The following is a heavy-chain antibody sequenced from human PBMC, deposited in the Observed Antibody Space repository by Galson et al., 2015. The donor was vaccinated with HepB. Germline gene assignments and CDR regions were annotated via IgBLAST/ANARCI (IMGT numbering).Heavy chain of an antibody. CDR3: AKGDRVLLWFGGFDY. V-gene: IGHV3-30*18. CDR1: GFTFSSYG. CDR2: ISYDGSNK. Sequence: SLRLSCAASGFTFSSYGMHWVRQAPGKGLEWVAVISYDGSNKYYADSVKGRFTISRDNSKNTLYLQMNSLRAEDTAVYYCAKGDRVLLWFGGFDYWGQGTLVTVSS. J-gene: IGHJ4*02. D-gene: IGHD3-10*01.